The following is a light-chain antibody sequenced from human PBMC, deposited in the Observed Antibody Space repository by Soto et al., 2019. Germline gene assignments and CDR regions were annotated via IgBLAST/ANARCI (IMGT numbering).Light chain of an antibody. J-gene: IGLJ1*01. V-gene: IGLV2-14*03. CDR1: HSDIGNYNY. Sequence: QSVRTQPASVSGSPGQSITISCTGTHSDIGNYNYVSWYQHLPGKAPKLMIYDVGSRPSGVSSRFSGSKSGNTASLAISGLQAEDEADYYCNSSREDHPRFYVFGTGTKVTVL. CDR2: DVG. CDR3: NSSREDHPRFYV.